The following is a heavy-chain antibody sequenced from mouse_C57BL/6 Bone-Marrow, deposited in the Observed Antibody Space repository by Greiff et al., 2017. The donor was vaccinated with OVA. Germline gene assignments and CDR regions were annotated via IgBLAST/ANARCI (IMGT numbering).Heavy chain of an antibody. Sequence: VQLVESGAELVRPGTSVKVSCKASGYAFTNYLIEWVKQRPGQGLEWIGVINPGSGGTNYNEKFKGKATLTADKSSSTAYMQLSSLTSEDAAVYFGARNYGSSFAYWGQGTLVTVSA. CDR1: GYAFTNYL. J-gene: IGHJ3*01. D-gene: IGHD1-1*01. CDR2: INPGSGGT. V-gene: IGHV1-54*01. CDR3: ARNYGSSFAY.